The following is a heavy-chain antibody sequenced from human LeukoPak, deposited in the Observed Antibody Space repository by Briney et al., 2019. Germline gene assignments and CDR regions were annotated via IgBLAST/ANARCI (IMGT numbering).Heavy chain of an antibody. Sequence: GEPLKISCKASGYSFNTYWFGWVRQVPGKGLDGMGVGYPGLSDTTYSPSFRGHVTISVANSISTAYLQWSSLRASDTAMYYCARRTYSYGDYWGQGTLVTVSS. CDR3: ARRTYSYGDY. CDR1: GYSFNTYW. D-gene: IGHD5-18*01. V-gene: IGHV5-51*01. CDR2: GYPGLSDT. J-gene: IGHJ4*02.